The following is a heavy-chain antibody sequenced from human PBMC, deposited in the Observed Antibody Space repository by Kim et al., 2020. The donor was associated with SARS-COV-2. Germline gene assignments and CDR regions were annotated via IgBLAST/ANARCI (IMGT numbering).Heavy chain of an antibody. CDR3: VKDRYYDSSGYSLTPDAFDI. J-gene: IGHJ3*02. V-gene: IGHV3-64D*09. CDR2: ISSNGGST. Sequence: GGSLRLSCSASGFTFSSYAMHWVRQAPGKGLEYVSAISSNGGSTYYADSVKGRFTISRDNSKNTLYLQMSSLRAEDTAVYYCVKDRYYDSSGYSLTPDAFDIWGQGTMVTVSS. CDR1: GFTFSSYA. D-gene: IGHD3-22*01.